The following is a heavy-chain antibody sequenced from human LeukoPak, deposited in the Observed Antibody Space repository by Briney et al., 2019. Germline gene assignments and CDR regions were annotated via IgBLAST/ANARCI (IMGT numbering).Heavy chain of an antibody. Sequence: ASVKVSCKASGYTFTSYDINWVRQATGQGLAWMGWMNPNSGNTGYAQKFQGRVTMTRNTSISTAYMELSSLRSEDTAVYYCARGPIVGATRNYYYYYMDVWGKGTTVTVSS. J-gene: IGHJ6*03. CDR2: MNPNSGNT. D-gene: IGHD1-26*01. CDR3: ARGPIVGATRNYYYYYMDV. CDR1: GYTFTSYD. V-gene: IGHV1-8*01.